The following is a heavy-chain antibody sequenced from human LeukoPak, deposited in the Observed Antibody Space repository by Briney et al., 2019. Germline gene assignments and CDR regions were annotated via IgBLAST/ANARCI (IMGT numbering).Heavy chain of an antibody. CDR3: ARLRGSPKIY. J-gene: IGHJ4*02. CDR2: INHSGST. CDR1: GGSFSGYY. Sequence: SETLSLTCAVYGGSFSGYYWSWIRQPPGKGLEWIGEINHSGSTNYNPSLKSRVIISVDTSKNQFSLKLSSVTAADTAVYYCARLRGSPKIYWGQGTLVTVSS. D-gene: IGHD1-26*01. V-gene: IGHV4-34*01.